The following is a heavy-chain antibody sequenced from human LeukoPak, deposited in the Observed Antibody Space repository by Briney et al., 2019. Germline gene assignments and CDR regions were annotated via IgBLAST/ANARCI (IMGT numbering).Heavy chain of an antibody. V-gene: IGHV5-51*01. D-gene: IGHD2-2*02. Sequence: GESLKISCKGSGYSFTSYWIGWVRPMPGKGLEWMGIIYPGDSDTRYSPSFQGQVTISADKSISTAYLQWSSLKASDTAMYYCARHPLAAGCSSTSCYSDYWGQGTLVTVSS. J-gene: IGHJ4*02. CDR3: ARHPLAAGCSSTSCYSDY. CDR2: IYPGDSDT. CDR1: GYSFTSYW.